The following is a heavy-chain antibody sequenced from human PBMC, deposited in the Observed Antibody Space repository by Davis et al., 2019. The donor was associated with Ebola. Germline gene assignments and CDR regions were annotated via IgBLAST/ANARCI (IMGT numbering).Heavy chain of an antibody. CDR2: INHSGST. V-gene: IGHV4-34*01. D-gene: IGHD2-15*01. CDR1: GGSFSAYY. J-gene: IGHJ6*02. Sequence: MPSETLSLTCAVYGGSFSAYYWSWIRQPPGKGLEWIGEINHSGSTNYNPSLKSRVTISVDTSKNQFSLKLSSVTAADTAVYYCARGRVVAATWDYYYYYGMDVWGQGTTVTVSS. CDR3: ARGRVVAATWDYYYYYGMDV.